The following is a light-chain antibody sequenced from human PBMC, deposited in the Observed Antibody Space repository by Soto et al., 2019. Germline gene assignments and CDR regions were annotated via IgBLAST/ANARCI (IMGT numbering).Light chain of an antibody. CDR1: QSISNN. V-gene: IGKV3-15*01. Sequence: EIAMTQSPATLSVSPGERATLSCRASQSISNNLAWYQQKPGQAPRLLIYGASTRATGIPARFSGSGSGTEFTLTISSLQSEDFAVYCCQQYIHWPITFGGGTKVDIK. CDR2: GAS. CDR3: QQYIHWPIT. J-gene: IGKJ4*01.